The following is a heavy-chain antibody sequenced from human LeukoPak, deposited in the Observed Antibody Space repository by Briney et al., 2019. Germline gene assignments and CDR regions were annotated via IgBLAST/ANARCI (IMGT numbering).Heavy chain of an antibody. J-gene: IGHJ5*02. CDR3: AKDRAAPATPYNWFDP. Sequence: GGSLRLSCAASGFTFNNYAMSWVRQAPAKGLEWVSTISGSGGSTYYADSVKGRSSISRDNSRTTLYLQMNSLRAEDTAVYYCAKDRAAPATPYNWFDPWGQGTLVTVSS. CDR2: ISGSGGST. D-gene: IGHD6-13*01. V-gene: IGHV3-23*01. CDR1: GFTFNNYA.